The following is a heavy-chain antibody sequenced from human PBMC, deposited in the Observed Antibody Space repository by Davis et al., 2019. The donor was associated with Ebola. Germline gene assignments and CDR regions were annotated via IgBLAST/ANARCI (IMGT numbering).Heavy chain of an antibody. V-gene: IGHV4-34*01. CDR3: ARHTLNDYGDSGGFDP. J-gene: IGHJ5*02. CDR1: GGSFSGYY. Sequence: PSETLSLTCAVYGGSFSGYYWSWIRQPPGKGLEWIGEINHSGSTNYNPSLKSRVTISVDTSKNQFSLKLSSVTAADTAVYYCARHTLNDYGDSGGFDPWGQGTLVTVSS. D-gene: IGHD4-17*01. CDR2: INHSGST.